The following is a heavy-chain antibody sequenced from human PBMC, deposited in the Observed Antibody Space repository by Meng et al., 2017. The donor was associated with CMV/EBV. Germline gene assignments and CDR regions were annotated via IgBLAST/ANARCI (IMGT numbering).Heavy chain of an antibody. CDR2: IYSGGST. Sequence: EVRLVESGGGLVQPGGFLRLSCAASGFTVSSNYMSWVRQAPGKGLEWVSVIYSGGSTYYADSVKGRFTISRDNSKNTLYLQMNSLRAEDTAVYYCARDHSGPLSHWGQGTLVTVSS. J-gene: IGHJ4*02. CDR1: GFTVSSNY. D-gene: IGHD1-1*01. CDR3: ARDHSGPLSH. V-gene: IGHV3-66*01.